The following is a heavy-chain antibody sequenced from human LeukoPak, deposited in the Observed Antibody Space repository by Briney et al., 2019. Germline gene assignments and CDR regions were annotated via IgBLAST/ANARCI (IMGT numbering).Heavy chain of an antibody. CDR3: ARDYGTYDTSGFWAFDI. D-gene: IGHD3-22*01. Sequence: GGSLRLSCAASGFTFSSYGMHWVRQAPGKGLEWVSSISSSSSYIYYADSVKGRFTISRDNAKNSLYLQMNSLRAEDTAVYYCARDYGTYDTSGFWAFDIWGQGTMVTVSS. J-gene: IGHJ3*02. CDR1: GFTFSSYG. CDR2: ISSSSSYI. V-gene: IGHV3-21*01.